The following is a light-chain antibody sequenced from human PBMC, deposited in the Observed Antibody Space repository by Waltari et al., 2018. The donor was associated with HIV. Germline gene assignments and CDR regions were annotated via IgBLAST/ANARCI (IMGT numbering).Light chain of an antibody. CDR3: QQYDNLPLT. CDR2: DAS. V-gene: IGKV1-33*01. Sequence: DIQMTQSPSSLSASVGDRVTNTCQASQDISNYLNWYQQKPGKAPKLLIYDASNLETGVPSRFSGSGSGTDFTFTISSLQPEDIATYYCQQYDNLPLTFGGGTKVEIK. CDR1: QDISNY. J-gene: IGKJ4*01.